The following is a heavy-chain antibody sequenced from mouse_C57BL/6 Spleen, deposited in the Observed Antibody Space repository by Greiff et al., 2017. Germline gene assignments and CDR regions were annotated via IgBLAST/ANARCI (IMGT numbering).Heavy chain of an antibody. CDR1: GYTFTSYW. V-gene: IGHV1-61*01. Sequence: QVQLKQPGAELVRPGSSVKLSCKASGYTFTSYWMDWVKQRPGQGLEWIGNLYPSDSETHYNQKFKDKATLTVDKSSSTAYMQLSSLTSEYSAVYYCARGGGYYRYYFDYWGQGTTLTVSS. J-gene: IGHJ2*01. D-gene: IGHD2-3*01. CDR3: ARGGGYYRYYFDY. CDR2: LYPSDSET.